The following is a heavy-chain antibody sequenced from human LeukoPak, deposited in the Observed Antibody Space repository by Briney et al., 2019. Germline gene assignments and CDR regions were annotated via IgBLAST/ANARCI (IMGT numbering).Heavy chain of an antibody. CDR2: IWYEGQTR. CDR1: GFIFSNYG. J-gene: IGHJ4*02. Sequence: GGSLRLSCEASGFIFSNYGMHWVRQAPGKGLEWLALIWYEGQTRFYADSVKGRFTISRDNSGNTLFLHMTNLRVEDTAVYYCAREWGRIAVAGGPGYWGQGALVTVSS. CDR3: AREWGRIAVAGGPGY. V-gene: IGHV3-33*01. D-gene: IGHD6-19*01.